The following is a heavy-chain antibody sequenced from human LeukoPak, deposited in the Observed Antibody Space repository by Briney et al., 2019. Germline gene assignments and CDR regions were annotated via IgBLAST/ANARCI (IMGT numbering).Heavy chain of an antibody. V-gene: IGHV1-69*04. J-gene: IGHJ4*02. CDR3: APEGDSGSYYYDY. CDR1: GGTFSSYA. CDR2: IIPILGIA. Sequence: SVKDSCKASGGTFSSYAISWVRQAPGQGLEWMGRIIPILGIANYAQKFQGRVTITADKSTSTAYMELSSLRSEDTAVYYCAPEGDSGSYYYDYWGQGTLVTVSS. D-gene: IGHD1-26*01.